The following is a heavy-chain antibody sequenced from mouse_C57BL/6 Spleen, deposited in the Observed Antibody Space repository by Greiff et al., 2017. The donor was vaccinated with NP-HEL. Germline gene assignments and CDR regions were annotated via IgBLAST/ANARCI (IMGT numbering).Heavy chain of an antibody. D-gene: IGHD4-1*01. J-gene: IGHJ2*01. CDR1: GFTFSDYG. CDR2: ISSGSSTI. CDR3: ARTPNWVYFDY. V-gene: IGHV5-17*01. Sequence: EVKVVESGGGLVKPGGSLKLSCAASGFTFSDYGMHWVRQAPEKGLEWVAYISSGSSTIYYADTVKGRFTISRDNAKNTLFLQMTSLRSEDTAMYYCARTPNWVYFDYWGQGTTLTVSS.